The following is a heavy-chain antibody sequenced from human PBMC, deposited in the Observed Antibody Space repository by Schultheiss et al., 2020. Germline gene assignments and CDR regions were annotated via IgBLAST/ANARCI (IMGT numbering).Heavy chain of an antibody. V-gene: IGHV4-61*01. D-gene: IGHD2-15*01. CDR3: ARKLGYCSGGSCYSGPGLDY. J-gene: IGHJ4*02. CDR1: GGSVSSGSYY. Sequence: SETLSLTCTVSGGSVSSGSYYWSWIRQPPGKGLEWIGEINHSGSTNYNPSLKSRVTISVDTSKNQFSLKLSSVTAADTAVYYCARKLGYCSGGSCYSGPGLDYWGQGTLVNVYS. CDR2: INHSGST.